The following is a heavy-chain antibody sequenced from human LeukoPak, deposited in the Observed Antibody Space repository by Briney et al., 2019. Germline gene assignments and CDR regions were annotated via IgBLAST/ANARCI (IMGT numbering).Heavy chain of an antibody. CDR1: GDSVSSNSAA. CDR3: ARSTPPASGCCRTWYFDL. J-gene: IGHJ2*01. D-gene: IGHD6-19*01. CDR2: TYYRSKWYN. Sequence: SQTLSLTSAISGDSVSSNSAAWNWIRQSPSRGLEWLGRTYYRSKWYNDYAVSVKSRITINPDTSKNQFSLQLNSVTPEDTAVYYCARSTPPASGCCRTWYFDLWGRGTLVTVSS. V-gene: IGHV6-1*01.